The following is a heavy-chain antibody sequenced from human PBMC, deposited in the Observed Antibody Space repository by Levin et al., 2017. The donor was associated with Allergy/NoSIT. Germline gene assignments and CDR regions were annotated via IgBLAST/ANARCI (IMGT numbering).Heavy chain of an antibody. CDR3: ARSHVIRAVGRWFDP. Sequence: SETLSLTCTVSGGSISTYAWSWVRQPPGKGLEWIGYIYYSGSTDYNPSLKSRVTISVDTSKNQFSLKLSSVTAADTAVYYCARSHVIRAVGRWFDPWGQGVLVTVSS. CDR1: GGSISTYA. D-gene: IGHD3-10*01. V-gene: IGHV4-59*01. CDR2: IYYSGST. J-gene: IGHJ5*02.